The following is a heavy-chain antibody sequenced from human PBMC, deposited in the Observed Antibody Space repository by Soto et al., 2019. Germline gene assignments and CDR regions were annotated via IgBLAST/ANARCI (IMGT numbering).Heavy chain of an antibody. J-gene: IGHJ6*03. CDR2: IKQDGSEK. V-gene: IGHV3-7*01. Sequence: GGSLRLSCAASGFTFSSYWMSWVRQAPGKGLEWVANIKQDGSEKYYVDSVKGRFTISRDNAKNSLYLQMNSLRAEDTAVYYCARGGYCSGGSCYPPLYYYYYMDVWGKGTTVTVSS. CDR3: ARGGYCSGGSCYPPLYYYYYMDV. D-gene: IGHD2-15*01. CDR1: GFTFSSYW.